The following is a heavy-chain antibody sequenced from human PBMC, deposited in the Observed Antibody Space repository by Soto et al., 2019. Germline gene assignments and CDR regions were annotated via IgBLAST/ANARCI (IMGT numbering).Heavy chain of an antibody. V-gene: IGHV1-18*04. CDR1: GYTFTNYG. J-gene: IGHJ5*02. Sequence: ASVKVSCKTSGYTFTNYGINWVRQAPGQGLEWMGWISASNGNTNYAPKLQGRVTMTTDTSTSTAYMELRSLRSDDTAVYYCAKLLTPTHGDADKNNWFDHSGQGTVVTVSS. CDR2: ISASNGNT. D-gene: IGHD4-17*01. CDR3: AKLLTPTHGDADKNNWFDH.